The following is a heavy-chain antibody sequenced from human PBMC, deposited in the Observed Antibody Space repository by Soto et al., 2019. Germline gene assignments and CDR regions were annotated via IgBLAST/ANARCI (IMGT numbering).Heavy chain of an antibody. V-gene: IGHV3-21*01. Sequence: GGSLRLSCAASGFNFNSYTINWVRQAPGKRLEWLSSISSSGYIFSTDSVRGRFTISRDNAKNSVYLQINSLRAEDTAVYFCARDCSGGSCCPGMDVWGQGTTVTVSS. CDR3: ARDCSGGSCCPGMDV. CDR2: ISSSGYI. J-gene: IGHJ6*02. CDR1: GFNFNSYT. D-gene: IGHD2-15*01.